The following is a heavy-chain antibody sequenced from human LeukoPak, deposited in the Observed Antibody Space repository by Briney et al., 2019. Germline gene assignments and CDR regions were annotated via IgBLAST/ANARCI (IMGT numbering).Heavy chain of an antibody. D-gene: IGHD1-14*01. CDR2: IHHSGIT. CDR3: ARDLYDDNRCFDF. V-gene: IGHV4-38-2*02. CDR1: VYSISSGYY. Sequence: SETLSLTCTVSVYSISSGYYWGWIRQPPGKGLEWIGSIHHSGITYYNPSLKSRVTISVDTSKNQFSLRVDSVTAADTAVYYCARDLYDDNRCFDFWGQGILVTVSS. J-gene: IGHJ4*02.